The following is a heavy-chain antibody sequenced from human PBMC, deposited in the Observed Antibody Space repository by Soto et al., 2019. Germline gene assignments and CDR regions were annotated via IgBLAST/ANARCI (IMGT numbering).Heavy chain of an antibody. V-gene: IGHV4-61*01. J-gene: IGHJ4*02. CDR2: IYYSGST. D-gene: IGHD1-26*01. CDR1: GGSVSSGSYY. Sequence: PSETLSLTCTVSGGSVSSGSYYRSWIRQPPGKGLEWIGYIYYSGSTNYNPSLKSRVTISVDTSKNQFSLKLSSVTAADTAVYYCARDPRTRYSGSYGIDYWGQGTLVPVSS. CDR3: ARDPRTRYSGSYGIDY.